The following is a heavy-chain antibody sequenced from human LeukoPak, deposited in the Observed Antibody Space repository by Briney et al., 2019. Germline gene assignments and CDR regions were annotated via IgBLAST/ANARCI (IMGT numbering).Heavy chain of an antibody. V-gene: IGHV1-18*04. CDR2: ISAYNGNT. CDR1: GYTFTDYY. D-gene: IGHD2-2*01. Sequence: ASVKVSCKASGYTFTDYYINWVRQAPGQGLEWMGWISAYNGNTNYAQKLQGRVTMTTDTSTSTAYMELRSLRSDDTAVYYCARDFGVVPAAEEDWGQGTLVTVSS. CDR3: ARDFGVVPAAEED. J-gene: IGHJ4*02.